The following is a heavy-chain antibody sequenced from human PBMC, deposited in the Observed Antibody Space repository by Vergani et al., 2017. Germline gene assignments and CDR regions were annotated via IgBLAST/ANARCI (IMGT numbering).Heavy chain of an antibody. D-gene: IGHD3-22*01. J-gene: IGHJ4*02. CDR1: GGTFSSYA. Sequence: QVQLVQSGAEVKKPGSSVKVSCKASGGTFSSYAISWVRQAPGQGLEWMGGIIPIFGTANYAQKFQGRVTITADESTSTAYMELSSLISEDTAVYYCARELTYYYDSSGLTFDYWGQGTLVTVSS. CDR3: ARELTYYYDSSGLTFDY. V-gene: IGHV1-69*01. CDR2: IIPIFGTA.